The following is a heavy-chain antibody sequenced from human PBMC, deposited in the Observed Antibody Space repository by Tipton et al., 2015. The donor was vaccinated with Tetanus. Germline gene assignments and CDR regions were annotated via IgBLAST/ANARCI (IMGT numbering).Heavy chain of an antibody. D-gene: IGHD1-14*01. CDR3: ARGTGDY. Sequence: LRLSCSVSGASLRSDDYQWNWIRQPPGKGLEWIGYIYYSGSTNYNPSLKSRVTISVDTSKNQFSLKLSSVTAADTAVYYCARGTGDYWGQGTLVTVSS. CDR2: IYYSGST. J-gene: IGHJ4*02. V-gene: IGHV4-61*08. CDR1: GASLRSDDYQ.